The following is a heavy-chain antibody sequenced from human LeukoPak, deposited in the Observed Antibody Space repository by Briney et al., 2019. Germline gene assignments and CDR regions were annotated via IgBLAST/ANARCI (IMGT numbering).Heavy chain of an antibody. CDR3: ASSGTASRGAMDV. Sequence: GGSLRLSCAASGLTGSSNLMTWVRQAPGKGLEWVSAMYSGGSTFYADSERGRFNISRDNSKKTMFLQMSSLRVEDAAVYYCASSGTASRGAMDVWGQGTTVTVSS. CDR1: GLTGSSNL. CDR2: MYSGGST. V-gene: IGHV3-66*01. J-gene: IGHJ6*02. D-gene: IGHD1-1*01.